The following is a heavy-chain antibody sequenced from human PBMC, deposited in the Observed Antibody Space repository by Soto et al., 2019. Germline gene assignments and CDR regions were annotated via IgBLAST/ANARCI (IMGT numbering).Heavy chain of an antibody. Sequence: LSETLSLTCTVSGDSISRNYWSWIRQPAGQGLEWIGRIYTSGSTTYNPSLKSRVTMSIDTSKNQFSLNLSSVTAADTAIYYCARDITSVAFDYWGQGALVTVSS. D-gene: IGHD3-10*01. CDR2: IYTSGST. V-gene: IGHV4-4*07. CDR3: ARDITSVAFDY. CDR1: GDSISRNY. J-gene: IGHJ4*02.